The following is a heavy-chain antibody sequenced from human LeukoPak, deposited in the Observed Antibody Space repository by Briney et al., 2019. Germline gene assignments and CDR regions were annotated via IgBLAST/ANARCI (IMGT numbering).Heavy chain of an antibody. D-gene: IGHD6-6*01. CDR2: ISSSSATI. CDR3: ARDRHVPGLYYYYMDV. J-gene: IGHJ6*03. Sequence: PGGSLRLSCEGSGFSLSAYNMNWVRQAPGKGLESVSYISSSSATIFYADSVKGRFTISRDNAKNSLYLQMSSLRPEDTAVYFCARDRHVPGLYYYYMDVWGKGTTVTVSS. CDR1: GFSLSAYN. V-gene: IGHV3-48*01.